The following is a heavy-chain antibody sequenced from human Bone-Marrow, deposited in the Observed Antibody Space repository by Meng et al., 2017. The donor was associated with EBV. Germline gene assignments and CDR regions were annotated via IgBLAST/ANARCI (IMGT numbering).Heavy chain of an antibody. J-gene: IGHJ4*02. CDR2: IYYSGST. V-gene: IGHV4-59*01. D-gene: IGHD2-8*02. CDR1: GVSLISYY. CDR3: ARARTGGVTLHYFDY. Sequence: LQDLCPQLVKPHETLSPPATASGVSLISYYWSCIRLPPGKGLELIGYIYYSGSTNYNPSLKSRVTISVDTSKNQFSLKLSSVTAADTAVYYCARARTGGVTLHYFDYWGQGTLVTVSS.